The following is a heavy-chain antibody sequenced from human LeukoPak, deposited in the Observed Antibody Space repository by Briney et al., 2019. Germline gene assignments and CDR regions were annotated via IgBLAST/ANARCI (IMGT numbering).Heavy chain of an antibody. V-gene: IGHV3-23*01. Sequence: GGSLRLSCAASGFTFSSYAMSWVRQAPGKGLEWVSGISGSGGSTYYADSVKGRFTISRDNSENTLHLQMNSLRAEDTAVYYCAKGVSSWYLDYWGQGTLVTVSS. D-gene: IGHD6-13*01. CDR3: AKGVSSWYLDY. CDR2: ISGSGGST. J-gene: IGHJ4*02. CDR1: GFTFSSYA.